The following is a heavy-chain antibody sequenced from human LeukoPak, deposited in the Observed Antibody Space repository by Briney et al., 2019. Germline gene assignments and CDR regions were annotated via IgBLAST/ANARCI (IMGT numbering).Heavy chain of an antibody. CDR1: GGSISSYY. J-gene: IGHJ4*02. Sequence: SETLSLTCTVSGGSISSYYCSWIRQPPGKGLEWIGYIYYSGSTNYNPTLKSRVTISVDTSKNQFSLKLSSVTAADTAVYYCARGGSYGYVWGQGTLVTVSS. CDR2: IYYSGST. V-gene: IGHV4-59*01. CDR3: ARGGSYGYV. D-gene: IGHD5-18*01.